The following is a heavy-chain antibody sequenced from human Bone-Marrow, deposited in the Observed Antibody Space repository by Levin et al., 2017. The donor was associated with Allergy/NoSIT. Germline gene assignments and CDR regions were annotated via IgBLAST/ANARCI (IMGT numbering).Heavy chain of an antibody. D-gene: IGHD2-21*01. V-gene: IGHV3-21*01. CDR3: ADCRGGHCKLGAFDP. CDR2: ISGSSNYK. CDR1: GLTFSTNS. J-gene: IGHJ5*02. Sequence: SCEVSGLTFSTNSMTWVRQAPGKGLEWVASISGSSNYKNYADPVHGRFTISRDNAKNSLYLQMDSLRAEDTAVYYCADCRGGHCKLGAFDPWGQGTLVIVSS.